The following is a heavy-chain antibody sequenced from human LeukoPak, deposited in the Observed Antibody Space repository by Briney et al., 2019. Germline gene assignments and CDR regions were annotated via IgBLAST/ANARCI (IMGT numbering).Heavy chain of an antibody. CDR2: IYYSGGT. D-gene: IGHD3-16*01. Sequence: SETLSLTCTVSGDSISSYYWNWIRQPPGKGLEWIGNIYYSGGTNYNPSLKSRVTISLDTSKNQFSLKLNSVTAADTAVYYCARDDRGGNLGYWGQGTLVTVSS. J-gene: IGHJ4*02. CDR3: ARDDRGGNLGY. V-gene: IGHV4-59*01. CDR1: GDSISSYY.